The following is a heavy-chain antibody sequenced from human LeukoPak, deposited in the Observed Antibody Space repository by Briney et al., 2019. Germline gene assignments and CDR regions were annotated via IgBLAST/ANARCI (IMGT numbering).Heavy chain of an antibody. D-gene: IGHD6-6*01. Sequence: GASVKVSCKASGGTFNSYAITWVRQAPGQGLEWMGGIIPIFGTANYAQKFQGRVTITADGSTSTAYMELSSLRSEDTAVYYCARGRGEAARPNGMDVWGQGTTVTVSS. CDR2: IIPIFGTA. CDR1: GGTFNSYA. J-gene: IGHJ6*02. V-gene: IGHV1-69*13. CDR3: ARGRGEAARPNGMDV.